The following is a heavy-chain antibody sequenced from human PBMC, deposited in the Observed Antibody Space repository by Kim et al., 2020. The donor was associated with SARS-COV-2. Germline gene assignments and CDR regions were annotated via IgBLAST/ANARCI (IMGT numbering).Heavy chain of an antibody. Sequence: SETLSLTCTVSGGSISSSSYYWGWIRQPPGKGLEWIGSIYYSGSTYYNPSLKSRVTISVDTSKNQFSLKLSSVTAADTAVYYCARHDGYGSGPLWGYWGQGTLVTVSS. V-gene: IGHV4-39*01. CDR2: IYYSGST. CDR3: ARHDGYGSGPLWGY. CDR1: GGSISSSSYY. J-gene: IGHJ4*02. D-gene: IGHD3-10*01.